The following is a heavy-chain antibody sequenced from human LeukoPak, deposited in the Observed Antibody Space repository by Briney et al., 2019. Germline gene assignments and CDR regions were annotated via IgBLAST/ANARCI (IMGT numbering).Heavy chain of an antibody. D-gene: IGHD4-17*01. V-gene: IGHV3-23*01. Sequence: PGGSLRLSCAAPGYTFCTYAMSWVRQAPGKGLDGVSGISGCGVGTYYAGSVKGRFTISRDNSKNALYLQMNSLRVEDTDVYYCAKASGDYDYWGQGTLVTVSS. CDR2: ISGCGVGT. CDR1: GYTFCTYA. CDR3: AKASGDYDY. J-gene: IGHJ4*02.